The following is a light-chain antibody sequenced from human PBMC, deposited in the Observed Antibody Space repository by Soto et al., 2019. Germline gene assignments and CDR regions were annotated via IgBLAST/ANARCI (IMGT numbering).Light chain of an antibody. CDR2: DNS. Sequence: QAVVTQPPSVSGAPGQRVTSSCTGSSSSSGSVYNVHWYQQRPGTAPRLVIYDNSDRPSGVPDRFSGSKSGTSASLAITGLQAEDEADYYCQSYDSGLGGYVIFGGGTKLTVL. V-gene: IGLV1-40*01. CDR1: SSSSGSVYN. CDR3: QSYDSGLGGYVI. J-gene: IGLJ2*01.